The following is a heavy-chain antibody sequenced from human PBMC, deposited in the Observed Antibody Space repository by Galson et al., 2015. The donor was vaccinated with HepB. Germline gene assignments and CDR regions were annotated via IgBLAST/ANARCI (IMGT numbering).Heavy chain of an antibody. CDR1: GYTFTSYA. J-gene: IGHJ5*02. D-gene: IGHD3-22*01. CDR3: ARDWFDSSGYLGGWFDP. Sequence: SVKVSCKASGYTFTSYAMHWVRQAPGQRLEWMGWINAGNGNTKYSQKFQGRVTITRDTSASTAYMELSSLRSEDTAVYYCARDWFDSSGYLGGWFDPWGQGTLVTVSS. CDR2: INAGNGNT. V-gene: IGHV1-3*01.